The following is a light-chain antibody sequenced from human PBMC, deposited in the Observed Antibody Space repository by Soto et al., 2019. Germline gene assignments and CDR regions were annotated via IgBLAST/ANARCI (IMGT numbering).Light chain of an antibody. CDR1: QSISTW. Sequence: PSTLSASVGDRVTITCRASQSISTWLAWYQQKPGKAPKLLIYDAFYLERGVPSRFSGSGSGTEFTLTISSLQPDDLATYYCQQYNSFWTFGQGTKVDIK. V-gene: IGKV1-5*01. J-gene: IGKJ1*01. CDR3: QQYNSFWT. CDR2: DAF.